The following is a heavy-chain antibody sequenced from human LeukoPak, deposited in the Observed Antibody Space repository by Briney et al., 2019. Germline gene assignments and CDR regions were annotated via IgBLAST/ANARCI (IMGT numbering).Heavy chain of an antibody. J-gene: IGHJ5*02. CDR3: ARVVGSWSGSNWFDP. D-gene: IGHD3-3*01. Sequence: KPSETLSLTCTVSGGSISSSSYYWGWIRQPPGKGLEWIGSIYYSGSTYYNPSLKSRVTMSVDTSKNQFSLKLGSVTAADTAVYYCARVVGSWSGSNWFDPWGQGTLVTVSS. CDR2: IYYSGST. CDR1: GGSISSSSYY. V-gene: IGHV4-39*07.